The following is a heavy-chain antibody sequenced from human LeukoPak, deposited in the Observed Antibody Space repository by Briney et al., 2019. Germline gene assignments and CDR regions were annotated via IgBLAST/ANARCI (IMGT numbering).Heavy chain of an antibody. J-gene: IGHJ4*02. CDR1: GGTFSSYA. CDR2: IIPIFGTA. CDR3: AYGIRRITMIVAEIPLDY. D-gene: IGHD3-22*01. Sequence: ASVKVSCKASGGTFSSYAISWVRQAPGQGLEWMGGIIPIFGTANYAQKFQGRVTITADESTSTAYMELSSLRSEDTAVYYCAYGIRRITMIVAEIPLDYWGQGTLVTVSS. V-gene: IGHV1-69*13.